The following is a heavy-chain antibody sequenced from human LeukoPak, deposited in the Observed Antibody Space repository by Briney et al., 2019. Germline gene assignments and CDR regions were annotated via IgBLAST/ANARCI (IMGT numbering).Heavy chain of an antibody. V-gene: IGHV4-61*09. CDR1: GGSIRSGSYY. J-gene: IGHJ4*02. CDR2: IYTRGTT. CDR3: ARALPVADHYFDY. D-gene: IGHD6-19*01. Sequence: PSQTLSLTCTVSGGSIRSGSYYWSWIRQPAGKGLEWIGHIYTRGTTNYNPSVKSRVTVSLDTSKNQFSLKLSSVTAADTAVYYCARALPVADHYFDYWGQGTLVTVSS.